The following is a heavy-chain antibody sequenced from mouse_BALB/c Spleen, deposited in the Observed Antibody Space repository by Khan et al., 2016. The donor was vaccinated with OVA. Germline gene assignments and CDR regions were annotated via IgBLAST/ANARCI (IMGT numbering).Heavy chain of an antibody. CDR1: GYSITSDYA. D-gene: IGHD2-3*01. CDR2: ISYSGST. V-gene: IGHV3-2*02. Sequence: EVQLQQSGPGLVKPSQSLSLTCTVTGYSITSDYAWNWIQQLPGNKLEWMGYISYSGSTNYNPDLKSRISITRDTSKNQFFLQLNCVTTEDTATYYCARDGSRYNYAMDYWGQGTSVTVSS. J-gene: IGHJ4*01. CDR3: ARDGSRYNYAMDY.